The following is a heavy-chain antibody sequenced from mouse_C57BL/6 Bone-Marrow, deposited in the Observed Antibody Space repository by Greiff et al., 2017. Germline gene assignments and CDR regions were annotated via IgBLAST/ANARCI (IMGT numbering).Heavy chain of an antibody. D-gene: IGHD1-1*01. CDR1: GYTFTSYW. CDR3: ARRDYYGSSYGYAMDY. CDR2: IYPGSGST. Sequence: QVQLQQPGAELVKPGASVKMSCKASGYTFTSYWITWVKQRPGQGLEWIGDIYPGSGSTNYNEKFKSKATLTVDTSSSTAYMQLTSLTSEISAVYYCARRDYYGSSYGYAMDYWCQGTSVTVSS. J-gene: IGHJ4*01. V-gene: IGHV1-55*01.